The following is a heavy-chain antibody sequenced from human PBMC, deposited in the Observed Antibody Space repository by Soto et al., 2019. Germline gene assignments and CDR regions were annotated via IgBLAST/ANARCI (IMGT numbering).Heavy chain of an antibody. Sequence: GGSLRLSCSASGFTLSTYAMHWVRLAPGKGLEYVSSVRSDGGGAYYADSVKGRFTVSRDNSKSNVFLQMSSLRPEDTDVYYCVKGLATGWGRYFEDWGPGTLVTVSS. J-gene: IGHJ4*02. CDR2: VRSDGGGA. D-gene: IGHD3-16*01. V-gene: IGHV3-64D*08. CDR1: GFTLSTYA. CDR3: VKGLATGWGRYFED.